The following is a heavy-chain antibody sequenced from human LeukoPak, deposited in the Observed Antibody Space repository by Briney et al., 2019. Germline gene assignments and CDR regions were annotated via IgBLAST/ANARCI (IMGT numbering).Heavy chain of an antibody. CDR2: IYHSGTT. CDR3: ARGLKGYSYGYIGRHYYYYMDV. Sequence: SETLSLTCAVSGGSISSSNWWSWVRQPPGKGLEWIGEIYHSGTTNYNPSLKSRVTISVDKSKNQFSLKLSSVAAADTAVYYCARGLKGYSYGYIGRHYYYYMDVWGKGTTVTISS. V-gene: IGHV4-4*02. J-gene: IGHJ6*03. CDR1: GGSISSSNW. D-gene: IGHD5-18*01.